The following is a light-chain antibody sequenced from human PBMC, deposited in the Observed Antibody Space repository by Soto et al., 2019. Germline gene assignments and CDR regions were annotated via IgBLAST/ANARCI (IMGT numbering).Light chain of an antibody. J-gene: IGKJ3*01. CDR1: QGIRSY. Sequence: DIQLTQSPSFLSASVGDRVTITCRASQGIRSYLAWYQQRPGKAPELLIYGASTLRPGGASRFSGSGSGTEFTLPISSLQPEDFATYSCQQLNTFPPFFTFGPGTKVDI. V-gene: IGKV1-9*01. CDR3: QQLNTFPPFFT. CDR2: GAS.